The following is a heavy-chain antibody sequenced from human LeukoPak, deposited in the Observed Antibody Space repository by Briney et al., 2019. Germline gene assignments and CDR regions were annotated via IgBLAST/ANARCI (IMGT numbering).Heavy chain of an antibody. CDR1: GLTFSSHW. V-gene: IGHV3-74*01. CDR2: ITNDGSST. CDR3: ARALTTLTYEGY. Sequence: GGSLRLSCAASGLTFSSHWMHWVRQAPGKGLVWVSRITNDGSSTTYADSVKGRFTISRDNAKNMLYLQVNSLRAEDTAVYYCARALTTLTYEGYWGQGTLVTVSS. J-gene: IGHJ4*02. D-gene: IGHD1-1*01.